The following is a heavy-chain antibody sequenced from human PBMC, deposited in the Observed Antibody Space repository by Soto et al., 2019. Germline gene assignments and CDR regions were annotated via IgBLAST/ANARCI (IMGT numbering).Heavy chain of an antibody. V-gene: IGHV4-30-2*01. D-gene: IGHD6-13*01. CDR3: ARVRIAAAGNWFDP. Sequence: TLSLTCAVSGGSISSGGYSWSWIRQPPGKGLEWIGYIYHSGSTYYNPSLKSRVTISVDRSKSQFSLKLSSVTAADTAVYYCARVRIAAAGNWFDPWGQGTLVTVSS. CDR2: IYHSGST. CDR1: GGSISSGGYS. J-gene: IGHJ5*02.